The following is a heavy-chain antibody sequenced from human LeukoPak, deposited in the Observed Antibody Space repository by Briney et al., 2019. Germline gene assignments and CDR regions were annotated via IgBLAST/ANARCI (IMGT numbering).Heavy chain of an antibody. D-gene: IGHD3-3*01. Sequence: SETLSLTCTVSGGSISSGGYYWSWIRQHTGKGLEWIGYIYYSGSTYYNPSLKSRVSMSVDASKTQFSLNLSSVTAADTAVYYCARAPIFGVAYFDYCGQGSLVTVSS. J-gene: IGHJ4*02. CDR3: ARAPIFGVAYFDY. CDR1: GGSISSGGYY. V-gene: IGHV4-31*03. CDR2: IYYSGST.